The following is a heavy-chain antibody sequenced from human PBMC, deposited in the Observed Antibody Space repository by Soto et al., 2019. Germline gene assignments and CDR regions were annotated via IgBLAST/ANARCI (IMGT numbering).Heavy chain of an antibody. CDR3: ARGGAIFGVVIKGEGYYYGIDV. J-gene: IGHJ6*02. Sequence: QVQLVQSGAEVKKPGSSVKVSCKAAGGTFSRYALSWVRQAPGHGLEWMGGSIPFLATTNYAQKFQGRVTITEDASTSTAYMEMSSLRSEDTAVYSCARGGAIFGVVIKGEGYYYGIDVWGQGPTVTVSS. CDR2: SIPFLATT. CDR1: GGTFSRYA. V-gene: IGHV1-69*01. D-gene: IGHD3-3*01.